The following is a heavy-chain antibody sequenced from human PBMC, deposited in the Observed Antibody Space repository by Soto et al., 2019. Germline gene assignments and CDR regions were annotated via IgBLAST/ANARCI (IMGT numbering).Heavy chain of an antibody. Sequence: SETLSLTCAVYAGASSGYYWRWIRQPPGKGLEWIGEISHRGSTNYNPSLQSRVTISVDTSKNQFSLKLSSVTAAATAVYYCARGSIYIAAAGQMMYYFDYWGQVTLVTVS. CDR2: ISHRGST. D-gene: IGHD6-13*01. J-gene: IGHJ4*02. V-gene: IGHV4-34*01. CDR1: AGASSGYY. CDR3: ARGSIYIAAAGQMMYYFDY.